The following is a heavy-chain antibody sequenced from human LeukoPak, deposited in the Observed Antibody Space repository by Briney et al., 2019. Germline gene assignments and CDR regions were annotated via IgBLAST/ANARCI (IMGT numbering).Heavy chain of an antibody. V-gene: IGHV4-4*07. CDR1: GGSISSYY. D-gene: IGHD3-10*01. J-gene: IGHJ5*02. Sequence: SETLSLTCSVSGGSISSYYWSWLRQPAGKGLEWIGRIYSSGTITYNPSLQSRVTMSVDTSKNEFSLTMSSVTAADTAVYYCTRDSGTTGEVKFDPWGQGTLVAVSS. CDR3: TRDSGTTGEVKFDP. CDR2: IYSSGTI.